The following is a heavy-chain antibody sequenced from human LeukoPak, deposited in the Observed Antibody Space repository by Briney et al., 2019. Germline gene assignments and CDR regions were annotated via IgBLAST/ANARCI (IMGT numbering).Heavy chain of an antibody. J-gene: IGHJ1*01. D-gene: IGHD3-22*01. CDR3: ARVENDSSGYYYPPLPVYFQH. CDR1: GGSISSGDYY. Sequence: SETLSLTCTVSGGSISSGDYYWSWIRQPPGKGLEWIGYIYYSGTTNYNPSLKSRVTISVDTSKNQFSLKLSSVTAADTAVYYCARVENDSSGYYYPPLPVYFQHWGQGTLVTVSS. V-gene: IGHV4-61*08. CDR2: IYYSGTT.